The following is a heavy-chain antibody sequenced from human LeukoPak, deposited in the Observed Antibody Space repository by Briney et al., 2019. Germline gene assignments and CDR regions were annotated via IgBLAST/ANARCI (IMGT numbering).Heavy chain of an antibody. CDR2: IYSSGST. CDR3: ARHGVTSSGYYWD. CDR1: GGSISSSSYY. Sequence: SETLSLTCTVSGGSISSSSYYWGWIRQPPGKGLEWIGSIYSSGSTYYNPSLKSRVTISKDTSKNQVSLKLSSVTAADTAVYYCARHGVTSSGYYWDWGQGTLVTVSS. J-gene: IGHJ4*02. V-gene: IGHV4-39*01. D-gene: IGHD3-3*01.